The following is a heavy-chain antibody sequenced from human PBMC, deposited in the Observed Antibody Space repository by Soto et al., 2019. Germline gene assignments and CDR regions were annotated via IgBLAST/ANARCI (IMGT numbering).Heavy chain of an antibody. D-gene: IGHD6-13*01. CDR1: GYTFTGYY. Sequence: GASVKVSCKASGYTFTGYYMHWVRQAPGQGLEWMGWINPNSGGTNYAQKFQGWVTMTRDTSISTAYMELSRLRSDDTAVYYCARESIAAAGTNAFDIWGQVTMVTVSS. CDR2: INPNSGGT. CDR3: ARESIAAAGTNAFDI. J-gene: IGHJ3*02. V-gene: IGHV1-2*04.